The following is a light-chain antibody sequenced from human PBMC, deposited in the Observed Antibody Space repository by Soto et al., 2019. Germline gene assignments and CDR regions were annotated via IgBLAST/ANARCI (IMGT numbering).Light chain of an antibody. CDR2: NDK. V-gene: IGLV3-21*02. Sequence: YQLTQLLSVSVAPGQTARITWGGYNNGTERWDWYQQKTGPAPVMVVYNDKERPSGIPKRFSGTNSWNTATLTISRVEAGDEGDYYCQVWNSSSAHYVFGSGTKVTV. CDR3: QVWNSSSAHYV. J-gene: IGLJ1*01. CDR1: NNGTER.